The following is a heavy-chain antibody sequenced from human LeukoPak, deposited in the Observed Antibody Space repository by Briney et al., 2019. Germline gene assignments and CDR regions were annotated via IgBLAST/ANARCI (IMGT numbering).Heavy chain of an antibody. CDR2: IYYSGST. CDR3: ATKSRILSVDY. D-gene: IGHD2-15*01. CDR1: GGSISSYY. J-gene: IGHJ4*02. V-gene: IGHV4-59*08. Sequence: PSEALSLTCTVSGGSISSYYWSWIRQPSGKGLEWIGYIYYSGSTNYNPSLKSRVTISVDTSKNQFSLKLSSVTAADTAVYYCATKSRILSVDYWGQGTLVTVSS.